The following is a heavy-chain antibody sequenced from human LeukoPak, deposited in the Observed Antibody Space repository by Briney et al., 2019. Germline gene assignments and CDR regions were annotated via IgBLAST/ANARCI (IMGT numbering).Heavy chain of an antibody. CDR1: GFSFSTYG. CDR2: IWYDGRNK. J-gene: IGHJ5*02. CDR3: ARGGLGYYDVNWFDP. V-gene: IGHV3-33*01. D-gene: IGHD3-3*01. Sequence: GGSLRLSCAASGFSFSTYGMHWVRQAPGKGLEWVAVIWYDGRNKYYAYSVKGRFSVSRDNSNNTLDLQMNSLRDEDTAVYYCARGGLGYYDVNWFDPWGQGTLVVVSS.